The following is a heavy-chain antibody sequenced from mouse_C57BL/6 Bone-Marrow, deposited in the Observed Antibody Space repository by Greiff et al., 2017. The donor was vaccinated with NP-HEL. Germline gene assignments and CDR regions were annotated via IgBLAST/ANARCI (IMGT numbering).Heavy chain of an antibody. CDR2: IYPRSGNT. CDR3: ARNAHLRFDY. J-gene: IGHJ2*01. CDR1: GYTFTSYG. V-gene: IGHV1-81*01. D-gene: IGHD1-1*01. Sequence: QVHVKQSGAELARPGASVKLSCKASGYTFTSYGISWVKQRTGQGLEWIGEIYPRSGNTYYNEKFKGKATLTADKSSSTAYMELRSLTSEDSAVYFCARNAHLRFDYWGQGTTLTVSS.